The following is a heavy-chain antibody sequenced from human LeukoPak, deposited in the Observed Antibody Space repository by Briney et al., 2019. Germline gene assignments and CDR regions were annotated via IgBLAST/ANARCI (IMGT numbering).Heavy chain of an antibody. V-gene: IGHV4-4*07. CDR1: GGSISSYY. J-gene: IGHJ4*02. CDR2: IYTSGST. Sequence: SETLSLTCTVSGGSISSYYWSWIRQPAGKGLEWIGRIYTSGSTNYNPSLKSRVTLSADTSKNQFSLNLSSVTAADTAVYYCAKEKYYYDSSGYYYAPFDYWGQGTLVTVSS. CDR3: AKEKYYYDSSGYYYAPFDY. D-gene: IGHD3-22*01.